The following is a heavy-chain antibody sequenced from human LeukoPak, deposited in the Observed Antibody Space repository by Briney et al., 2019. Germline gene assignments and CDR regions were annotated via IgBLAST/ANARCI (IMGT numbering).Heavy chain of an antibody. Sequence: GGSLRLSCAASGFTFSSYSMNWVRQAPGKGLEWVSSISSSSSYIYYADSVKGRFTISRDNAKNSLYLQMNSLRAEGTAVYYCASYFYSSGWSVYDYWGQGTLVTVSS. V-gene: IGHV3-21*01. CDR2: ISSSSSYI. CDR3: ASYFYSSGWSVYDY. D-gene: IGHD6-19*01. CDR1: GFTFSSYS. J-gene: IGHJ4*02.